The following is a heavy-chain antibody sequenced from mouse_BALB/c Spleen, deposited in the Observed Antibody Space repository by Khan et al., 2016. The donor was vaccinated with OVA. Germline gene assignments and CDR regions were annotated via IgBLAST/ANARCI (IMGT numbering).Heavy chain of an antibody. CDR3: ARREAMDY. V-gene: IGHV5-17*02. CDR2: ISSGSSTI. Sequence: EVELVESGGGLVQPRGSRKLSCAASGFTFSSFGMHWVRQAPEKGLEWVAYISSGSSTIYYADTVKGRFTISRDNPKNTLFLQMTSLRSEDTAMYYCARREAMDYWGQGTSVTVSS. J-gene: IGHJ4*01. CDR1: GFTFSSFG.